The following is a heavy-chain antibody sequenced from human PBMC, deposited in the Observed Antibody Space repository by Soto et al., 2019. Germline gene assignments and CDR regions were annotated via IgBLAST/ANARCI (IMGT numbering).Heavy chain of an antibody. J-gene: IGHJ3*02. D-gene: IGHD3-3*01. CDR2: INPNSGGT. Sequence: ASVKVSCKASGYTFTGYYMHWVRQAPGQGLEWMGWINPNSGGTNYAQKFQGRVTMTRDTSISTAYMELSRLRSDDTAVYYCARSSFNVLRFLEWLPKNDAFDIWGQGTMVTVSS. V-gene: IGHV1-2*02. CDR1: GYTFTGYY. CDR3: ARSSFNVLRFLEWLPKNDAFDI.